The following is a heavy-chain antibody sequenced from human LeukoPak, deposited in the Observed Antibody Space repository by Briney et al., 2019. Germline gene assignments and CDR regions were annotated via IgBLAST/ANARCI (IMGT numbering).Heavy chain of an antibody. Sequence: PGGPLRLSCAASGNYWMHWVRQAPGKGLVWVSRINSDGTSTTYADSVKGRFTISRDNAKNTLYLQINSLRAEDTAVYYCARDAFGVDKSPFWGQGTLVTVCS. V-gene: IGHV3-74*01. CDR3: ARDAFGVDKSPF. J-gene: IGHJ4*02. CDR2: INSDGTST. CDR1: GNYW. D-gene: IGHD3-3*01.